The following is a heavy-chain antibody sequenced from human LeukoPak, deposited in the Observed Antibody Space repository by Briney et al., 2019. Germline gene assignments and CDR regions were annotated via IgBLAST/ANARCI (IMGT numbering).Heavy chain of an antibody. CDR2: IDYSGGT. Sequence: PSETLSLTCTVSGGSISSSSYYWGWIRQPPGKGLEWIGSIDYSGGTYYNPSLKSRLTISVDTSKNQFSLKLSSVTAADTAVYHRARHDWAVAAPPFIWGQGTMVTVSS. D-gene: IGHD6-19*01. CDR3: ARHDWAVAAPPFI. V-gene: IGHV4-39*01. CDR1: GGSISSSSYY. J-gene: IGHJ3*02.